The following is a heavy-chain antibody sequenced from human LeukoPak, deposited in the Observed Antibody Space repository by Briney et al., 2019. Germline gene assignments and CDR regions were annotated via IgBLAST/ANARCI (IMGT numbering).Heavy chain of an antibody. CDR2: IKQDGSEK. CDR1: EFTFSSYW. D-gene: IGHD3-16*01. CDR3: ARGGGLDV. V-gene: IGHV3-7*03. Sequence: GGSLRLSCAAPEFTFSSYWMSWVRQAPGKGLEWVANIKQDGSEKYYVDSVKGRFTISRDNAKNSLYLQMNSLRAEDTAVYYCARGGGLDVWGQGATVTVSS. J-gene: IGHJ6*02.